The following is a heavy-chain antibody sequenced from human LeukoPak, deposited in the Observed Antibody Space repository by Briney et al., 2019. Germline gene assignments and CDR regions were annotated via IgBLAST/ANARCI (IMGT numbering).Heavy chain of an antibody. Sequence: GASVKVSCKTSGGSIMNYAISWVRQAPGQGLEWMGVIIPIFGTSNYAQKLQGRVTITADKSTNTANMELSSLRSEDTAVYYCARVAAAIPRWYFDLWGRGTLVTVSS. CDR3: ARVAAAIPRWYFDL. D-gene: IGHD2-21*02. V-gene: IGHV1-69*06. CDR1: GGSIMNYA. CDR2: IIPIFGTS. J-gene: IGHJ2*01.